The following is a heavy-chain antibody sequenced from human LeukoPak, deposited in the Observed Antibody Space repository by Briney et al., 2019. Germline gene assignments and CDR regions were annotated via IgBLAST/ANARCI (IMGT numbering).Heavy chain of an antibody. CDR3: ARSVEVLIPTSNHFFDY. D-gene: IGHD2-8*01. V-gene: IGHV3-11*01. CDR1: GFTFSDYY. J-gene: IGHJ4*02. CDR2: ISSSGSTI. Sequence: GGSLRLSCAASGFTFSDYYMSWIRQAPGKGLEWVSYISSSGSTIYYADSVKGRFTISRDNAKNSLYLQMNSLRAEDTAVYYCARSVEVLIPTSNHFFDYWGQGTLVTVSS.